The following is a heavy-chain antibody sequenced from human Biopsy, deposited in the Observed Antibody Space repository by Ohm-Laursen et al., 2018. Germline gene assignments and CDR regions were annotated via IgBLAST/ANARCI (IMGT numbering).Heavy chain of an antibody. CDR1: GGNFGNYA. D-gene: IGHD3-9*01. V-gene: IGHV1-69*01. CDR3: APQTPRDPAILTGGYNYDVAV. CDR2: IITFFRTV. J-gene: IGHJ6*02. Sequence: SSVKVSCKLSGGNFGNYAISWVRQAPGQGLEWMGGIITFFRTVNYAQKFQGRLTITADESTATAYMELSSLTSEDTAVYYCAPQTPRDPAILTGGYNYDVAVWGQGTTVTVSS.